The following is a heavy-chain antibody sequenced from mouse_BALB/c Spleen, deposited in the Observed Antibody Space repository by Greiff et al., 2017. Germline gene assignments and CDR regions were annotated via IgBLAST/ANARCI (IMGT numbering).Heavy chain of an antibody. CDR3: ARGAMITTGYYFDY. J-gene: IGHJ2*01. V-gene: IGHV1-63*02. D-gene: IGHD2-4*01. Sequence: QVQLKHSGAELVRPGTSVKISCKASGYTFTNYWLGWVKQRPGHGLEWIGDIYPGGGYTNYNEKFKGKATLTADTSSSTAYMQLSSLTSEDSAVYFCARGAMITTGYYFDYWGQGTTLTVSS. CDR2: IYPGGGYT. CDR1: GYTFTNYW.